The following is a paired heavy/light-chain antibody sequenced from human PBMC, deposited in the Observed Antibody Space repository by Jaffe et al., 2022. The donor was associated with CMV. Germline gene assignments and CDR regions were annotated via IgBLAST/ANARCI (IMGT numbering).Heavy chain of an antibody. V-gene: IGHV3-7*01. J-gene: IGHJ4*02. CDR3: GSPRYGH. CDR1: GFTFTSYW. CDR2: IKEDGSEK. D-gene: IGHD1-20*01. Sequence: EVQLVESGGDLVQPGGSLRLSCAASGFTFTSYWMTWVRRAPGKGLEWVATIKEDGSEKYYVDSVKGRFTISRDNAKNSLYLQMNSLRAEDTAVYYCGSPRYGHWGQGTQVTVSS.
Light chain of an antibody. J-gene: IGLJ3*02. CDR2: FTSNSHK. V-gene: IGLV5-45*03. CDR1: SGDNVDSYD. CDR3: LTWHNNAWV. Sequence: QAVLTQPSSLSASPGAPASLTCTLRSGDNVDSYDIYWYQQKPGSPPQYLLGFTSNSHKQRGSGVPSRFSGSKDASANAGILFISGLQSEDEADYYCLTWHNNAWVFGGGTKLTVL.